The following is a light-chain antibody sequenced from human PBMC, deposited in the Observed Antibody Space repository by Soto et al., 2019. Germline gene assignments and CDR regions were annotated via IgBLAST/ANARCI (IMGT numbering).Light chain of an antibody. CDR3: QQRSNWPLT. V-gene: IGKV3-11*01. CDR2: DAS. CDR1: QSLSSY. Sequence: EIVLTQSPATLSLSPGERATLSCRASQSLSSYLAWYQQKPGQAPRLLIYDASNRATGIPARFSGSGSGTDFTLTISSLEPEDFAVSYCQQRSNWPLTFGGGTKVEIK. J-gene: IGKJ4*01.